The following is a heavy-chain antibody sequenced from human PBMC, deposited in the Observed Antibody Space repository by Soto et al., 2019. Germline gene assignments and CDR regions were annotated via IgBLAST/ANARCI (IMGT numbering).Heavy chain of an antibody. CDR2: IYYIGST. Sequence: PSETLSLTCTVSGGSISSYYWSWIRQPPGKVLEWIRYIYYIGSTNYNPSPPRRVTISLDTSKTHFSLKLSSVTAADTAVYHCARVQYYGSGSSWFDPWGQGTLVTVSS. V-gene: IGHV4-59*01. D-gene: IGHD3-10*01. CDR3: ARVQYYGSGSSWFDP. J-gene: IGHJ5*02. CDR1: GGSISSYY.